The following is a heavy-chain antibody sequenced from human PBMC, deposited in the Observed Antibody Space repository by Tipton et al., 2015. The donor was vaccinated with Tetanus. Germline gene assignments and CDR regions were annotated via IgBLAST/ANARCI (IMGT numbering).Heavy chain of an antibody. CDR1: GGSLRSGDYQ. J-gene: IGHJ3*01. CDR2: IFHSGST. Sequence: LRLSCSVSGGSLRSGDYQWNWIRQPPGKGLEWLAYIFHSGSTNYSPSLKSRVAISMDTSKNQISLKLSSVTAADTAVYYCARRSYCSSSRCFDAFDLWGQGTMVTVSS. V-gene: IGHV4-61*08. CDR3: ARRSYCSSSRCFDAFDL. D-gene: IGHD2-2*01.